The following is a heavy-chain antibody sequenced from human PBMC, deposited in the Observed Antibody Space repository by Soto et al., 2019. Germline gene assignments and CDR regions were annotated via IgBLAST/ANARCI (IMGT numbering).Heavy chain of an antibody. J-gene: IGHJ6*02. V-gene: IGHV3-74*01. CDR3: AKDSWAIFGVPAGEYYAMDV. D-gene: IGHD3-3*01. Sequence: PGGSLRLSCAASGFTFSSYWMHWVRQAPGKGLVWVSRINPDGSATNYADSVKGRFTISRDNAKNTVYLQMNDLRVEDAAEYFCAKDSWAIFGVPAGEYYAMDVWGQGTTVTVSS. CDR1: GFTFSSYW. CDR2: INPDGSAT.